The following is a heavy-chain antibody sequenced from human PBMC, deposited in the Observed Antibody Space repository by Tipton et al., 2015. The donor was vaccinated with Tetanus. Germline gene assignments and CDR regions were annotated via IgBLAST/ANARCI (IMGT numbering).Heavy chain of an antibody. D-gene: IGHD6-13*01. V-gene: IGHV3-53*05. CDR3: ARVPYIAAAAHYFDY. Sequence: SLRLSCAASGFTVSSNYMSWVRQAPGKGLEWVSVIYSGGSTYYADSVKGRFTISRDNSKNTLYLQMNSLRAEDTAVYYCARVPYIAAAAHYFDYWGQGTLVTVSS. CDR1: GFTVSSNY. J-gene: IGHJ4*02. CDR2: IYSGGST.